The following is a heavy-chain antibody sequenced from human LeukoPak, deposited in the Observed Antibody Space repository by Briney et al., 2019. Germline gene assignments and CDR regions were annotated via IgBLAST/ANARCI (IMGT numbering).Heavy chain of an antibody. CDR3: AKVRGLRGSYRLFEH. V-gene: IGHV3-23*01. J-gene: IGHJ4*02. CDR2: VSGGGRSR. Sequence: GGSLRLSCTASGFTFSDYGMGWVRHGSGKSPDLVATVSGGGRSRYYTDSVKGRFTVSRDNSKNTVYLQMKSLRAEDTAVFYCAKVRGLRGSYRLFEHWGQGTLVAVSS. CDR1: GFTFSDYG. D-gene: IGHD1-26*01.